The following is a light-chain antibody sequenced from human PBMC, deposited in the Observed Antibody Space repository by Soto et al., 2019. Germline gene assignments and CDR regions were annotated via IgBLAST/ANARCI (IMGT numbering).Light chain of an antibody. CDR3: QQYGSSPPWT. J-gene: IGKJ1*01. CDR1: QSVSSSY. Sequence: EIVLTQSPGTLSLSPGERATLSCRASQSVSSSYLAWYQQKPSQAPRLLIYDAFSRATGIADRFSGSGSGTDFTLTISRLEPEDFAVYYCQQYGSSPPWTFGQGTKVEIK. V-gene: IGKV3-20*01. CDR2: DAF.